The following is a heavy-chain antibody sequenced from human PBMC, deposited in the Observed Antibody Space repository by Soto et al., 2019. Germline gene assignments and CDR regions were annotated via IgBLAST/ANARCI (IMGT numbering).Heavy chain of an antibody. Sequence: EVQLLESGGGWVQPGGSLRLSCVAFGFTFSSYAMSWVRQAPGKGLEWVSALSGSGVSTYYADSVKGRFTISRDNSKNTLYLQMNSLRAEDTAVYYCAKEAGYSSGWDTFDSWGQGTLVTVSS. CDR3: AKEAGYSSGWDTFDS. CDR2: LSGSGVST. V-gene: IGHV3-23*01. D-gene: IGHD6-19*01. J-gene: IGHJ4*02. CDR1: GFTFSSYA.